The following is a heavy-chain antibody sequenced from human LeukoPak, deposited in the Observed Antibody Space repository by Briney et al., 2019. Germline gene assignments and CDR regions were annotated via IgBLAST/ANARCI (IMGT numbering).Heavy chain of an antibody. CDR3: HLVRGGGYFDY. J-gene: IGHJ4*02. CDR1: GGSSSGYY. CDR2: INHSGDT. D-gene: IGHD3-10*01. Sequence: PSETLSLTCAVYGGSSSGYYWSWIRQPPGKGLEWIGEINHSGDTNYNPSLKSRITISVDTSQNLVSLNLTSVTAADTAVYYCHLVRGGGYFDYWGQGTLVIVSS. V-gene: IGHV4-34*01.